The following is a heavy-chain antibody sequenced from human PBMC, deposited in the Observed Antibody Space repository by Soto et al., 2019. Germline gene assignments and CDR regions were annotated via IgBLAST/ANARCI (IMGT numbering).Heavy chain of an antibody. Sequence: LSLTFAVYGGSFSDYSWTWIRQPPGKGLEWIGEINDSGSTNYTPSLERRVTISRDTSKNRFSLKLSSVTAADTAVYYCARGSHKLHSYDSSGFYHYVDYWGQGSLVTVSS. J-gene: IGHJ4*02. D-gene: IGHD3-22*01. CDR2: INDSGST. CDR3: ARGSHKLHSYDSSGFYHYVDY. CDR1: GGSFSDYS. V-gene: IGHV4-34*01.